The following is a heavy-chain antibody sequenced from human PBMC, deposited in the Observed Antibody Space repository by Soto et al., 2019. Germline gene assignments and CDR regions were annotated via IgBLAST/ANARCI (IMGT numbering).Heavy chain of an antibody. CDR3: AHIMLGNFDS. J-gene: IGHJ4*02. CDR2: IYWDDDK. CDR1: GFSLSTSGVS. Sequence: QITLKESGPTLVKPTQTLTLTCTFSGFSLSTSGVSVGWIRQPPGKALEWLALIYWDDDKRYSPSLKSRLTITKDNSKTQVVLTITNMDPVDTATYFCAHIMLGNFDSWGQGTLVTVSS. V-gene: IGHV2-5*02. D-gene: IGHD3-10*02.